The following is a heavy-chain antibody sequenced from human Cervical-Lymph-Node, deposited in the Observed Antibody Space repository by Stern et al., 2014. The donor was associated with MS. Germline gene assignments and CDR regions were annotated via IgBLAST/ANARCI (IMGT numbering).Heavy chain of an antibody. Sequence: QVTLRESGPTLVKPTQTLTLTCTFSGFSLSTSGVGVGWIRQPPGKALEWLALLYWDDDKPYSPSLKSRLTITKDTSKNQVVLTMTNMDPVDTATYYCAHSGYDFWSGYKNHYYYGMDVWGQGTTVTVSS. J-gene: IGHJ6*02. CDR1: GFSLSTSGVG. D-gene: IGHD3-3*01. V-gene: IGHV2-5*02. CDR3: AHSGYDFWSGYKNHYYYGMDV. CDR2: LYWDDDK.